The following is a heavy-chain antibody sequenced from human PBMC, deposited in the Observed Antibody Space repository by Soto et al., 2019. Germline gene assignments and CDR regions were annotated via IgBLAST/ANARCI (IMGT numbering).Heavy chain of an antibody. J-gene: IGHJ6*02. CDR1: GYSISSGYY. V-gene: IGHV4-4*07. Sequence: PSETLSLTCAVSGYSISSGYYWGWIRQPAGKGLEWIGRIYTSGSTNYHPSLKSRVTMSVDTSKNQFSLKLSSVTAAATAVYYCARGIVGATPLLFLGGPDHDYYGMDAWGQGTTVTVS. CDR3: ARGIVGATPLLFLGGPDHDYYGMDA. D-gene: IGHD1-26*01. CDR2: IYTSGST.